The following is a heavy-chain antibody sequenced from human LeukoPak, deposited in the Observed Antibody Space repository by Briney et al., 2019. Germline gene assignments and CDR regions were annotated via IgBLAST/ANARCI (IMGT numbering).Heavy chain of an antibody. V-gene: IGHV3-21*01. D-gene: IGHD6-13*01. CDR2: ISSSSSYI. CDR1: GFTFSSYS. Sequence: GGSLRLSCAASGFTFSSYSMNWVRQAPGKGLEWVSSISSSSSYIYYADSVKGRFTISRDNAKNSLYLQMNSLRAEDTAVYYCARRSSWSEGPFDYWGQGTLVTVSS. J-gene: IGHJ4*02. CDR3: ARRSSWSEGPFDY.